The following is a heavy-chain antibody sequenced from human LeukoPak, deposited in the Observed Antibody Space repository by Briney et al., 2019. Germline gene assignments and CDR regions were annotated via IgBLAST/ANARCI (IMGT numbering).Heavy chain of an antibody. CDR2: TYYRSTWYN. CDR3: ARRLTQYDCFDP. V-gene: IGHV6-1*01. J-gene: IGHJ5*02. D-gene: IGHD2-2*01. Sequence: SQTLSLTCAISGDSVSAASNAWYWIRQSPSRGLEWLGRTYYRSTWYNDYAVSVRGRITVNPDTSKNQFSLHLNSVTPEDTAVYYCARRLTQYDCFDPWGQGILVTVSS. CDR1: GDSVSAASNA.